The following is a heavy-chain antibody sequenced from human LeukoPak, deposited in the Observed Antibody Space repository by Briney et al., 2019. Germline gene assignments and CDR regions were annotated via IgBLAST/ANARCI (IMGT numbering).Heavy chain of an antibody. CDR3: ANLYYQCSGYPN. Sequence: GGSLTLSCAASGFTFSSYSMGWVRQAPGKGLEWVSGISGSGANTYYADSVEGRFTISRDNSKNTLYLQMNSLRAEDTAVYYCANLYYQCSGYPNWGQGTLVTVSS. CDR2: ISGSGANT. J-gene: IGHJ4*02. D-gene: IGHD3-22*01. V-gene: IGHV3-23*01. CDR1: GFTFSSYS.